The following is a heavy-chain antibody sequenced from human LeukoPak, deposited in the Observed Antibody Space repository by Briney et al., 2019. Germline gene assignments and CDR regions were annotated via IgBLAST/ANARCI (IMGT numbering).Heavy chain of an antibody. V-gene: IGHV4-59*12. CDR2: IYYSGST. CDR1: GGSISSYY. D-gene: IGHD3-3*01. CDR3: ARSYDFWSGPNWFDP. Sequence: SETLSLTCTVSGGSISSYYWSWIRQPPGKGLEWIGYIYYSGSTNYNPSLKSRVAISVDTSKNQFSLKLSSVTAADTAVYYCARSYDFWSGPNWFDPWGQGTLVTVSS. J-gene: IGHJ5*02.